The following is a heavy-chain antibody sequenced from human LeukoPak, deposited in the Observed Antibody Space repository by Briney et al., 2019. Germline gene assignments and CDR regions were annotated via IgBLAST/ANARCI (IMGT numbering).Heavy chain of an antibody. V-gene: IGHV3-23*01. J-gene: IGHJ6*03. CDR2: ISGSGGST. CDR1: GFTFSSYA. D-gene: IGHD2-2*01. Sequence: GGSLRLSCAASGFTFSSYAMSWVRQAPGKGLEWVSAISGSGGSTYYADSVKGRFTISRDNSKNTLYLQMNSLRAEDTAVYYCARGPSYYYYYYMDVWGKGTTVTISS. CDR3: ARGPSYYYYYYMDV.